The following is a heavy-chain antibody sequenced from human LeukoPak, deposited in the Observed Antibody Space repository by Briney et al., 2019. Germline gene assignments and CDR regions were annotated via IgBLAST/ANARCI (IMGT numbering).Heavy chain of an antibody. Sequence: GGSLRLSCAASGFIFSLYCMHWVRQAPGKGPMWVSRICPDGTGISYADSVKARFTTSRDNAKNTVYLQMNGLREEDTAVYYRVRDFRSADYWGQGTLVTVSS. V-gene: IGHV3-74*01. J-gene: IGHJ4*02. CDR1: GFIFSLYC. CDR3: VRDFRSADY. CDR2: ICPDGTGI.